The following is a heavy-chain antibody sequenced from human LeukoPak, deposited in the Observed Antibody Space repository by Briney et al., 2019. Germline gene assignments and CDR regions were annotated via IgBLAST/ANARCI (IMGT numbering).Heavy chain of an antibody. CDR2: ISSSGIYI. D-gene: IGHD3-9*01. Sequence: PGGSLRLSCAASEFTFSYFSMNWVRQAPGKGLEWVSSISSSGIYIHYADSVRGRFTISRGNAKNSLYLQMNSLRAEDTAVYYCARDMGSGDFDWLYGMDVWGLGTTVTVSS. CDR1: EFTFSYFS. V-gene: IGHV3-21*01. J-gene: IGHJ6*02. CDR3: ARDMGSGDFDWLYGMDV.